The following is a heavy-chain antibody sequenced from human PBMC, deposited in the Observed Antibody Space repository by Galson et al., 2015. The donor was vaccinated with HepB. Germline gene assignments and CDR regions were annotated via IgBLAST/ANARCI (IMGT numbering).Heavy chain of an antibody. J-gene: IGHJ5*02. D-gene: IGHD1-26*01. CDR1: GFTFSHYA. Sequence: SLRLSCAASGFTFSHYAMTWVRQAPGKGLEWVSCITGSDGRTYYTDSVRGRFTISSDNSKNTLYLQINNARADDTAVYYCARMGAFADYDFDPWGQGIKVSVSS. CDR2: ITGSDGRT. V-gene: IGHV3-23*01. CDR3: ARMGAFADYDFDP.